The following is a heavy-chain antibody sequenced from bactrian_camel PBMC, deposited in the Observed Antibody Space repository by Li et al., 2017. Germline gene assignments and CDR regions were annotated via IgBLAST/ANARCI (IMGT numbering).Heavy chain of an antibody. CDR1: GYTVGDGC. CDR2: IYTDRSVT. V-gene: IGHV3S6*01. CDR3: AARGPYCYTKLSVRDFTY. D-gene: IGHD2*01. Sequence: QLVESGGGSVQAGGSLRLSCRVSGYTVGDGCMGWVRQVPGKGREGVASIYTDRSVTYYADSVKGRFTISQDNAKNTVYLQMNSLKPEDTAMYYCAARGPYCYTKLSVRDFTYWGQGTQVTVS. J-gene: IGHJ6*01.